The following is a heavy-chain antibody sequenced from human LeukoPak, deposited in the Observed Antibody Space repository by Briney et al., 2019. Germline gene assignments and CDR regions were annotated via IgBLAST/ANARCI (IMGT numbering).Heavy chain of an antibody. CDR3: AKKRWLQSQFDY. D-gene: IGHD5-24*01. Sequence: GGSLRLSCAASGFTFSDYAMSWVRQGPGKGLQWVSTISISGDNTYYADSVKGRFTISRDNSKNILYLQMNSLRAEDTAVYYCAKKRWLQSQFDYWGQGTLVTVSS. V-gene: IGHV3-23*01. CDR1: GFTFSDYA. J-gene: IGHJ4*02. CDR2: ISISGDNT.